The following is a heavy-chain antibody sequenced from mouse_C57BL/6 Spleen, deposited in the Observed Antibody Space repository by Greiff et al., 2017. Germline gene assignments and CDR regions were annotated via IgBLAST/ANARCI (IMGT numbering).Heavy chain of an antibody. V-gene: IGHV1-80*01. CDR2: IYPGDGDT. D-gene: IGHD2-1*01. J-gene: IGHJ2*01. Sequence: SGAELVKPGASVKISCKASGYAFSSYWMNWVKQRPGKGLEWIGQIYPGDGDTNYNGKFKGKATLTADKSSSTAYMQLSSLTSEDSAVYFCARSVGNLRGYFDYWGQGTTLTVSS. CDR3: ARSVGNLRGYFDY. CDR1: GYAFSSYW.